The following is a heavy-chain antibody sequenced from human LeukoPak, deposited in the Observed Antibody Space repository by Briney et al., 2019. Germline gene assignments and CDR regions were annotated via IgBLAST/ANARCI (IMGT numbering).Heavy chain of an antibody. D-gene: IGHD3-10*01. J-gene: IGHJ3*02. CDR3: AIYGSGSDDAFDI. Sequence: GGSLRLSCAASGFTFSSYGMHWVRQAPGKGLEWVAVISYDGSNKYYADSVKGRFTISRDNSKNTLYLQMNSLRAEDTAVYYCAIYGSGSDDAFDIWGQGTMVTVSS. V-gene: IGHV3-30*03. CDR1: GFTFSSYG. CDR2: ISYDGSNK.